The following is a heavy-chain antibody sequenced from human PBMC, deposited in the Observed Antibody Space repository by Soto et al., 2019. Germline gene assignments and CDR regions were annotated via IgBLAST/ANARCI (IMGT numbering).Heavy chain of an antibody. CDR2: IYYSGST. CDR1: CGSLSRGAYF. V-gene: IGHV4-31*03. J-gene: IGHJ4*02. CDR3: ARDRSGGDILTGQV. Sequence: SETLSLTYTVSCGSLSRGAYFVSCILQHPGKGLEWIGCIYYSGSTYYNPSLKSRITISVDTSKNQFSLKLSSVTAADTAVYYCARDRSGGDILTGQVWGQGTLVT. D-gene: IGHD3-9*01.